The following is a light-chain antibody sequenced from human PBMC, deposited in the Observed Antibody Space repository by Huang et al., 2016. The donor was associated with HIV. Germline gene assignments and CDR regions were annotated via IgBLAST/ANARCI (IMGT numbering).Light chain of an antibody. V-gene: IGKV3-15*01. J-gene: IGKJ5*01. CDR2: DAS. CDR3: QQYNDWPPNT. Sequence: EIVMTQSPGTLSVSPGERVTLSCSASESISSSLAWYQQASGQAPRLLIYDASTRATGVPARFSGSGSGTNFTLTISSLQSEDFAVYYCQQYNDWPPNTFGQGTRVDIK. CDR1: ESISSS.